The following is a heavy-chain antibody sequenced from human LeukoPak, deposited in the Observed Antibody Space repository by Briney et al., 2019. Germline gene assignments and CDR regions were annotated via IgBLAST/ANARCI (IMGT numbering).Heavy chain of an antibody. J-gene: IGHJ4*02. CDR2: INAGNGNT. V-gene: IGHV1-3*01. CDR3: ARASSRYSSSLGY. Sequence: ASVKVSCKASGYTFSRYAMHWVRQAPGQRLEWMGWINAGNGNTKYSQKFQGRVTITRDTSASTAYMELSSLRSEDTAVYYCARASSRYSSSLGYWGQGTLVTVSS. D-gene: IGHD6-6*01. CDR1: GYTFSRYA.